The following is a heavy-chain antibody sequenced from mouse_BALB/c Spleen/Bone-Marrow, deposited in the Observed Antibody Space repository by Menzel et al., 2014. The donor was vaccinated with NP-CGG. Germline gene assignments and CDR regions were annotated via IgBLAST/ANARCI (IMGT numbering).Heavy chain of an antibody. Sequence: VQLQQSGAELVKPGASVKLSCKASGYTFNSYYMYWVKQRPGQDLEWIGEINPSNGGINFNEKFKSKATLTVDKSSSTAYMQLSSLTSEDSAVYYCTREGAYWGQGTLVTVSA. CDR3: TREGAY. V-gene: IGHV1S81*02. J-gene: IGHJ3*01. CDR1: GYTFNSYY. CDR2: INPSNGGI.